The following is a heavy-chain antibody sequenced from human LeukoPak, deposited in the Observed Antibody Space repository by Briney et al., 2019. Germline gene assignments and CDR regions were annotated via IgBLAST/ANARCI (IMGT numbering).Heavy chain of an antibody. CDR3: AGENYGSSNP. Sequence: PGGSLRLSCAASGFTFSSNDMSWVRQAPGKGLEWVSVIYSGGSTYYADSVKGRFTISRDNSKNTLYLQMNSLRAEDTAVYYCAGENYGSSNPWGQGTLVTVSS. CDR2: IYSGGST. D-gene: IGHD3-22*01. CDR1: GFTFSSND. J-gene: IGHJ5*02. V-gene: IGHV3-53*01.